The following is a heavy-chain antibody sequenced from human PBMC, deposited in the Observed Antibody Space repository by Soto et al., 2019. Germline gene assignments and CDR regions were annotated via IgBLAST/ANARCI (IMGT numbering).Heavy chain of an antibody. CDR1: GFTFSSYT. D-gene: IGHD2-2*01. J-gene: IGHJ5*02. V-gene: IGHV3-21*01. Sequence: GGSLRLSCAASGFTFSSYTMNWVRQAPGKGLEWVSSISSSSSYIYYADSVKGRFTISRDNAKNSLYLQMNNLRAEDTAVYYCAREPRIVVVPAARNWFDPWGQGTLVTVSS. CDR3: AREPRIVVVPAARNWFDP. CDR2: ISSSSSYI.